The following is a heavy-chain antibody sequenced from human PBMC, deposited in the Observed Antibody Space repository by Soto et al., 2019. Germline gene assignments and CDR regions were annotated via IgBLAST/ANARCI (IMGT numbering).Heavy chain of an antibody. J-gene: IGHJ6*02. Sequence: GGSLRLSCAASGFTFSSYAMSWVRQAPGKGLEWVSAISGSGGSTYYADSVKGRFTISRDNSKNTLYLQMNSLRAEDTAVYFYAKDDIVVVVAAPYGMDVWGQGTTVTVSS. CDR3: AKDDIVVVVAAPYGMDV. V-gene: IGHV3-23*01. CDR2: ISGSGGST. D-gene: IGHD2-15*01. CDR1: GFTFSSYA.